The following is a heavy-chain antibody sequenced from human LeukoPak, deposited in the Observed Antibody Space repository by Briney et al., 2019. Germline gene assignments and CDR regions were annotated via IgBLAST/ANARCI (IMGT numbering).Heavy chain of an antibody. CDR1: GGTFSSYA. V-gene: IGHV1-69*13. CDR2: IIPIFGTA. J-gene: IGHJ6*03. D-gene: IGHD1-14*01. CDR3: ARSSGRSPNRDYIDV. Sequence: ASVKVSCKASGGTFSSYAISWVRQAPGQGLEWMGGIIPIFGTANYAQKFQGRVTITADESTSTAYMELSSLRSEDTAVYYCARSSGRSPNRDYIDVWGKGTTVTISS.